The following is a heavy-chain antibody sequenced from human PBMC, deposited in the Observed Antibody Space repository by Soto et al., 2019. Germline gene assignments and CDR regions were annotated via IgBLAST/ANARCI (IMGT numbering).Heavy chain of an antibody. J-gene: IGHJ6*03. CDR1: GYTFTSYD. CDR3: AKTKGRIAAEQDYYMDV. V-gene: IGHV1-8*01. D-gene: IGHD6-13*01. CDR2: MNPNSGNT. Sequence: QVQLVQSGAEVKKPGASVKVSCKASGYTFTSYDINWVRQATGQGLEWMGWMNPNSGNTGYAQKFQGRVTMTRNTSISKAYMELSSLRSEDTAVYYCAKTKGRIAAEQDYYMDVWGKGTTVTVSS.